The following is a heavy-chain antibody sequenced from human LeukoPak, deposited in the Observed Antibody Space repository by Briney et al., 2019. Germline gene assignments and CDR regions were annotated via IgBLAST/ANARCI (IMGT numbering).Heavy chain of an antibody. CDR2: ISSSSSYI. CDR1: GFTFSSYS. Sequence: GGSLRLSCAASGFTFSSYSMNWVRQAPGEGLEWVSSISSSSSYIYYADSVKGRFTISRDNAKNSLYLQMNSLRAEDTAVYYCARGSFPWSQPHFDYWGQGTLVTVSS. CDR3: ARGSFPWSQPHFDY. D-gene: IGHD2-15*01. J-gene: IGHJ4*02. V-gene: IGHV3-21*01.